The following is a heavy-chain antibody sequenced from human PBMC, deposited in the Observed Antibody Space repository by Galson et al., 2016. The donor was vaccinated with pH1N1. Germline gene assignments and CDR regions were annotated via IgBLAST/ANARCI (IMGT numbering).Heavy chain of an antibody. CDR2: IGSSGNVV. Sequence: SLRLSCAASGFTLSDYYMNWIRETPERGLEWLSSIGSSGNVVYADSVKGRFTISRDNAQNSLLLQMDSLRVDDTALYYCAREWGIGAAGPLDSWGQGALVIVSS. CDR1: GFTLSDYY. V-gene: IGHV3-11*01. J-gene: IGHJ4*02. CDR3: AREWGIGAAGPLDS. D-gene: IGHD6-13*01.